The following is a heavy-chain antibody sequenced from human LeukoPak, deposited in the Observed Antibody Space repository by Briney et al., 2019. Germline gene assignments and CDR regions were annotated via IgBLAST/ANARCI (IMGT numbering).Heavy chain of an antibody. CDR1: GFTFSSYA. J-gene: IGHJ5*02. V-gene: IGHV3-23*01. CDR3: AKDPSYARYFDWLFPNWFDP. Sequence: PGGSLRLSCAASGFTFSSYAMSWVRQAPGKGLEWVSAISGSGGSTYYADSVKGRFTISRDNSKNTLYLQMNSLRAEDTAVYYCAKDPSYARYFDWLFPNWFDPWGQGTLVTVSS. CDR2: ISGSGGST. D-gene: IGHD3-9*01.